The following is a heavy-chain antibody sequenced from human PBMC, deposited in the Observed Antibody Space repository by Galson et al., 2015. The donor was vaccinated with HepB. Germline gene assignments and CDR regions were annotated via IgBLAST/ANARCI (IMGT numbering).Heavy chain of an antibody. CDR1: GYTFTSYA. V-gene: IGHV1-3*01. CDR3: ARYNYYGSGSRSTYGMDV. Sequence: SVKVSCRASGYTFTSYAMHWVRQAPGQRLEWMGWINAGNGNTKYSQKFQGRVTITRDTSASTAYMELSSLRSEDTAVYYCARYNYYGSGSRSTYGMDVWGQGTTVTVSS. D-gene: IGHD3-10*01. CDR2: INAGNGNT. J-gene: IGHJ6*02.